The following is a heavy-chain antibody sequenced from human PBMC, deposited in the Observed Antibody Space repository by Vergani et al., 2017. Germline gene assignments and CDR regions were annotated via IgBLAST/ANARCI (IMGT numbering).Heavy chain of an antibody. V-gene: IGHV4-61*02. D-gene: IGHD5-12*01. CDR2: IYVSGIT. Sequence: QVPLQESGPGLVKPSQTLSLPCPVSGASINNDFYYLHWIRQPAGNGLEWIGRIYVSGITDYNSSLQSRVSMSVDTSKNQFSLTLTSVTAADTAVYYCATIGYRRWGYDFDYWGQGILVTVSS. CDR1: GASINNDFYY. CDR3: ATIGYRRWGYDFDY. J-gene: IGHJ4*02.